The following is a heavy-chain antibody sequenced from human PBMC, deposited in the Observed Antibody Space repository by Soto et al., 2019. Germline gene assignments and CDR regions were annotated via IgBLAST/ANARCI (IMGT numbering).Heavy chain of an antibody. D-gene: IGHD1-26*01. V-gene: IGHV4-59*01. CDR1: GRSISSNY. J-gene: IGHJ4*02. CDR3: AREGASYRQFDY. Sequence: SETLSLTCTVSGRSISSNYWSWIRQPPGKGLEWIGYIYNSGYTNYNPSLKSRVTISVDTSKNQFSLKLSSVTAADTAVYYRAREGASYRQFDYWGQGTLVTVSS. CDR2: IYNSGYT.